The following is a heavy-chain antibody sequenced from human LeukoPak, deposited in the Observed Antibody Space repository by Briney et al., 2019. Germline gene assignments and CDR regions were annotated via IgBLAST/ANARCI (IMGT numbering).Heavy chain of an antibody. CDR2: INPNSGGT. J-gene: IGHJ4*02. Sequence: EASVKVSCKASGYTFTGYYMHWVRQAPGQGLEWMGWINPNSGGTNYAQKSQGRVTMTRDTSISTAYMELSRLRSDDTAVYCCASWGYSGYDHFDYWGQGTLVTVSS. CDR1: GYTFTGYY. D-gene: IGHD5-12*01. V-gene: IGHV1-2*02. CDR3: ASWGYSGYDHFDY.